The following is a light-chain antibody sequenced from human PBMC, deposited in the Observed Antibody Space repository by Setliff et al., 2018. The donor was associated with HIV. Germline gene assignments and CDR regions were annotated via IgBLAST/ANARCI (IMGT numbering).Light chain of an antibody. CDR2: DVS. Sequence: QSVLTQPASVSGSPGQSITISCTGTSSDIGDYNYVSWYQQRPGKAPKVMIYDVSKRPSGVSTRFSGAKSGNTASLTISGLQAEDEADYYCSSYTGSNTYIFGSGTKVTVL. V-gene: IGLV2-14*03. J-gene: IGLJ1*01. CDR3: SSYTGSNTYI. CDR1: SSDIGDYNY.